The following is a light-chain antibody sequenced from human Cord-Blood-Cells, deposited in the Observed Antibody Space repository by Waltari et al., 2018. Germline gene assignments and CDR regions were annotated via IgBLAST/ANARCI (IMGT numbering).Light chain of an antibody. CDR1: QSIRSY. V-gene: IGKV1-39*01. CDR2: AAS. CDR3: QQSYSTPYT. J-gene: IGKJ2*01. Sequence: DIQMTQSPSSLSASVGDRVTITCRASQSIRSYLNWYQQKPGKAPKLLIYAASSLQSGVQSMFSGSGSGTDFTRTSSSLQPEDFATYYCQQSYSTPYTFGQGTKLEIK.